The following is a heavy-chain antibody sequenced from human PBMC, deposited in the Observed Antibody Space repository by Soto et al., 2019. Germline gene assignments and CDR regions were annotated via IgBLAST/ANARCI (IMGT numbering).Heavy chain of an antibody. CDR1: GFTFSSYW. D-gene: IGHD5-12*01. CDR2: INNDGSST. J-gene: IGHJ4*02. CDR3: ARGRGYGTPFDY. V-gene: IGHV3-74*03. Sequence: EVQLVESGGGLVQPGGSLRLSCAASGFTFSSYWIHWVRQAPGKGPVWVSRINNDGSSTMYADSVKGRFTISRDNAKNTLYLQMNSLRAEDTAVYYCARGRGYGTPFDYWGQGTLVTVSS.